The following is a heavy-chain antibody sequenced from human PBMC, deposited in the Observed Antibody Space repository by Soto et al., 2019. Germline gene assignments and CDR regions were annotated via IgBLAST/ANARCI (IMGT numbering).Heavy chain of an antibody. CDR2: INSDGSST. D-gene: IGHD2-2*01. CDR1: GFTFSSYW. V-gene: IGHV3-74*01. Sequence: PGGSLRLSCAASGFTFSSYWMHWVRQAPGKGLVRVSRINSDGSSTSYADSVKGRFTISRDSAKNTLYLQMNSLRAEDTAVYYCAREYCSSTSCSSFDYWGQGTLVTVSS. CDR3: AREYCSSTSCSSFDY. J-gene: IGHJ4*02.